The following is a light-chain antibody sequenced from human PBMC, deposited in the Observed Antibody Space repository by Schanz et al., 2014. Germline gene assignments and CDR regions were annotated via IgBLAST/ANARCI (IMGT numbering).Light chain of an antibody. CDR2: GAS. CDR3: QQYGDSPPT. V-gene: IGKV3-20*01. Sequence: EIVMTQSPATLSVSPGERATLSCRASQSVSSNSLAWYQQKPGQAPRLLIYGASARPTAIPGRFSGSGSGTDFTLTITSLQPEDFAVYSCQQYGDSPPTFGPGTKVEI. J-gene: IGKJ4*01. CDR1: QSVSSNS.